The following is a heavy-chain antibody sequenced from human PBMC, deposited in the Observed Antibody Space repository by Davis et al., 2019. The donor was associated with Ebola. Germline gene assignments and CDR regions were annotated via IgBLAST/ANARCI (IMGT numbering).Heavy chain of an antibody. CDR1: GYTFTSSG. CDR3: VAGDYYFDS. D-gene: IGHD4-17*01. V-gene: IGHV1-18*01. J-gene: IGHJ4*02. Sequence: ASVTVSCKASGYTFTSSGISWVRQAPGQGLEWMGWISAYNGNTKYAQKLQGRVTMTTDTSTSTAYMELRSLRADDTAVYYCVAGDYYFDSWGQGTLVTVSS. CDR2: ISAYNGNT.